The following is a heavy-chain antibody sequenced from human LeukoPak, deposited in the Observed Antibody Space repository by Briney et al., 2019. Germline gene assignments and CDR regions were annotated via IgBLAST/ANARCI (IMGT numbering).Heavy chain of an antibody. CDR2: INSDGSTT. V-gene: IGHV3-74*01. D-gene: IGHD1-14*01. CDR3: ARDSAVTGVH. J-gene: IGHJ4*02. CDR1: GFTFSSHW. Sequence: TGGSLRLSCADSGFTFSSHWMHWVRQAPGKGLVWISRINSDGSTTNYADSVKGRFTISRDNAKNTLYLQMNSLRAEDTAMYYCARDSAVTGVHWGQGTLVTVSS.